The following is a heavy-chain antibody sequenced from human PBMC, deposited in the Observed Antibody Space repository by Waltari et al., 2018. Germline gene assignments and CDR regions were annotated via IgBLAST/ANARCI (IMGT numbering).Heavy chain of an antibody. CDR3: AREHEYGDSYGMDV. J-gene: IGHJ6*02. CDR2: ISPYNGNT. D-gene: IGHD4-17*01. V-gene: IGHV1-18*04. Sequence: QVQLVQSGAEVKKPGASVKVSCKASGYTFTSHGRSWVRQAPGQGLEWMGWISPYNGNTNYAQKFQGRVTMTTDTYTSTLYMELRSLRSDDTAVYYCAREHEYGDSYGMDVWGQGTTVTVSS. CDR1: GYTFTSHG.